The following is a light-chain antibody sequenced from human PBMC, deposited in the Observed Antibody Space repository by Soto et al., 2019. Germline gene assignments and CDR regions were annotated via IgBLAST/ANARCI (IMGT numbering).Light chain of an antibody. J-gene: IGKJ5*01. CDR1: QGISSW. CDR3: QQAYSFPIT. V-gene: IGKV1-12*01. CDR2: AAS. Sequence: DIQMTQSPSSVSASLGDRVTITSRASQGISSWLAWYQQKPGRAPNLLIYAASSLQSGVPLRFSGNGSGTDFTLIISSLQPEDSATYYCQQAYSFPITFGQGTRLEIK.